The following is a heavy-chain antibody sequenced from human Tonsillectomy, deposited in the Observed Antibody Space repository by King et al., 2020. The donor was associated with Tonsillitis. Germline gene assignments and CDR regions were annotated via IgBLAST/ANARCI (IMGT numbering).Heavy chain of an antibody. J-gene: IGHJ4*02. V-gene: IGHV4-59*01. Sequence: VQLQESGPGLVKPSETLSLTCTVSGGSIRSYYWSWIRQPPGKGLEWIAYIYYSGNTNYNPSLKSRVTISVDTSKNQFSQKLSSVTAADTAVYYCARDRSLNTNGLQGFDCWGQGTLVTVSS. D-gene: IGHD2-8*01. CDR3: ARDRSLNTNGLQGFDC. CDR1: GGSIRSYY. CDR2: IYYSGNT.